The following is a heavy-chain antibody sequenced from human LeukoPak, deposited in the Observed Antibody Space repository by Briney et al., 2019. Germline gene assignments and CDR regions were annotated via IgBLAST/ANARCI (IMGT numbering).Heavy chain of an antibody. CDR1: GFTFSDYG. J-gene: IGHJ4*02. CDR2: IGTAGDT. D-gene: IGHD1-1*01. CDR3: ARVAKERVGGVYYFDY. V-gene: IGHV3-13*01. Sequence: QPGGSLRLSCAASGFTFSDYGMHWVRQATGKGLEWVSAIGTAGDTYYTGSVKGRFTISRENAQNSLYLQMNSLRAGDTAVYYCARVAKERVGGVYYFDYWGQGTPVTVSS.